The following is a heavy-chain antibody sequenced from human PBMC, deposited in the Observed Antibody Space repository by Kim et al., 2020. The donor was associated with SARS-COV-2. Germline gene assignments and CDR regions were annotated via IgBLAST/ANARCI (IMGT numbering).Heavy chain of an antibody. Sequence: ASVKVSCKASGYTFTSYGISWVRQAPGQGLVWMGWISAYNGNTNYAQKLQGRVTMTTDTSTSTAYMELRSLRSDDTAVYYCARPGPYEDILTGYFDYNWFDPWGQGTLVTVSS. D-gene: IGHD3-9*01. V-gene: IGHV1-18*01. CDR2: ISAYNGNT. CDR1: GYTFTSYG. CDR3: ARPGPYEDILTGYFDYNWFDP. J-gene: IGHJ5*02.